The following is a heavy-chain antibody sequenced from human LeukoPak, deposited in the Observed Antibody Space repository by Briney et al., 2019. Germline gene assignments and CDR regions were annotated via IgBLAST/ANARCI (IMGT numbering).Heavy chain of an antibody. J-gene: IGHJ4*02. CDR3: ARGLYTAIVTGLAY. CDR1: GGSFSGYY. CDR2: INHSGST. D-gene: IGHD5-18*01. Sequence: SETLSLTCAVYGGSFSGYYWSWIRQPPGKGLEWIGEINHSGSTNYNPSLKSRVTISLDTSKNQFSLKLSSVAAADTAVYYCARGLYTAIVTGLAYWGQGTLVTVSS. V-gene: IGHV4-34*01.